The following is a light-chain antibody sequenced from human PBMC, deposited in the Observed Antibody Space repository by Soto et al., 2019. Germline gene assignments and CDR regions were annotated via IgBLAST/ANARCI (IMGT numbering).Light chain of an antibody. Sequence: QSALTQPRSVSGSPGQSVTISCTGTSGDVGGYNYVSWYQQHPGKAPKLMIYDVSKRPSGVPDRFSGSKSGNTASLTISGLQAEDEADYYCCSYAGSYTYVVFGGGTKLTVL. CDR2: DVS. J-gene: IGLJ2*01. V-gene: IGLV2-11*01. CDR1: SGDVGGYNY. CDR3: CSYAGSYTYVV.